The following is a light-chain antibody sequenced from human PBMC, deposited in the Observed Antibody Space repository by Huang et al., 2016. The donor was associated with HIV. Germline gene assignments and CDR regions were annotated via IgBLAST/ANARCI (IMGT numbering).Light chain of an antibody. Sequence: DIQMTQSPSSLSASVGDRVTITCRASQSIRSYLNWYQQKPGKAPKLLIYASSSLQSGGPSRFSVSGSGTDFTLTISSLQPEDFATYFCQQSYSTPPTFGQGTKLEIK. J-gene: IGKJ2*01. CDR1: QSIRSY. CDR2: ASS. CDR3: QQSYSTPPT. V-gene: IGKV1-39*01.